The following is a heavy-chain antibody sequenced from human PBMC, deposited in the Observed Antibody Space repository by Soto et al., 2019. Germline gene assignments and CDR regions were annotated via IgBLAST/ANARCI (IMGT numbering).Heavy chain of an antibody. D-gene: IGHD3-10*01. Sequence: PEKLSLSCACYGGSFSGCYGIWIRQPPGKGLEWIGEINHSGSTNYNPSLKSRVTISVDTSKNQFSLKLSSVTAADTAVYYCARRWFGYYYSYGMAVWGQGTTVTVS. V-gene: IGHV4-34*01. CDR3: ARRWFGYYYSYGMAV. CDR2: INHSGST. J-gene: IGHJ6*02. CDR1: GGSFSGCY.